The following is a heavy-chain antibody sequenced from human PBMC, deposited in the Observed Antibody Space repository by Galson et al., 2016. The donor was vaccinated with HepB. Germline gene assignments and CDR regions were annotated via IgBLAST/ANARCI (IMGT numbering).Heavy chain of an antibody. Sequence: SLRLSCAASGFTFSDYYMSWIRQAPGKGLEWLSYISSSSHHTDYADSAKGRSTISRDNAKNSLHLQMNNLRVEDTAVYYCARAVPDIYASGSYPDYWGQGTRVTVSS. D-gene: IGHD3-10*01. CDR1: GFTFSDYY. V-gene: IGHV3-11*05. CDR3: ARAVPDIYASGSYPDY. J-gene: IGHJ4*02. CDR2: ISSSSHHT.